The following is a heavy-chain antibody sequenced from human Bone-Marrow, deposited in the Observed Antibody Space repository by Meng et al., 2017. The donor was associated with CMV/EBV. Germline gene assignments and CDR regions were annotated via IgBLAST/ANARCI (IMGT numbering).Heavy chain of an antibody. CDR2: ISYDGSNK. Sequence: GGSLRLSCAASGFTFSSYAMHWVRQAPGKGLEWVAVISYDGSNKYYADSVKGRFTIPRDNSKNTLYLQMNSLRAEDTAVYYCSRGMEWELRYWGQGTLVTVSS. V-gene: IGHV3-30*04. J-gene: IGHJ4*02. CDR1: GFTFSSYA. D-gene: IGHD1-26*01. CDR3: SRGMEWELRY.